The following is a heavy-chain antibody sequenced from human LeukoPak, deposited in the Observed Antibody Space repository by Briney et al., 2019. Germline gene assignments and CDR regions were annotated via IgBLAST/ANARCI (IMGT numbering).Heavy chain of an antibody. CDR3: ARNPDYDFWSGYYTGPDY. CDR2: INGAGGAT. D-gene: IGHD3-3*01. CDR1: GFTFSNYA. Sequence: GGSLRLSCAASGFTFSNYAMTWVRQAPGKGLEWVSIINGAGGATYYADSVKGRFTISRDSAKNSLYLQMNSLRAEDTAVYYCARNPDYDFWSGYYTGPDYWGQGTLVTVSS. J-gene: IGHJ4*02. V-gene: IGHV3-23*01.